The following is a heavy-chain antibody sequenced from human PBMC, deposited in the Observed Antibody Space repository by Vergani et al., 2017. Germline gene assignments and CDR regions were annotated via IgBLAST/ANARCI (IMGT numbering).Heavy chain of an antibody. J-gene: IGHJ4*02. D-gene: IGHD6-13*01. V-gene: IGHV1-3*01. CDR1: GYTFTSYA. CDR3: ARAPGIAAAGTRGYFDY. CDR2: INAGNGNT. Sequence: QVQLVQSGAEVKKPGASVKVSCKASGYTFTSYAMHWVRQAPGQRLEWMGWINAGNGNTKYSQKFQGRVTITRDTSASTAYMELSSLRSEDTAVYYYARAPGIAAAGTRGYFDYWGQGTLVTVSS.